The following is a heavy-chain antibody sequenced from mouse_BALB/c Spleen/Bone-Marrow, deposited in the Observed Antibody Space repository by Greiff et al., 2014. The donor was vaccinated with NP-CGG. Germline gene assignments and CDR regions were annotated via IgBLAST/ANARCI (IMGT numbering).Heavy chain of an antibody. V-gene: IGHV1-80*01. CDR2: TYPGDGDT. CDR1: GYAFSSYW. CDR3: ARGGRLTGYYFDY. Sequence: QVHVKQSGAELVRPGSSVKISCKASGYAFSSYWMNWVKQRPGQGLEWIGQTYPGDGDTNYNGNFKDKATLTTDKSSTTAYMQLSSLTSEDSAVYFCARGGRLTGYYFDYWGQGTTLTVSS. J-gene: IGHJ2*01. D-gene: IGHD4-1*01.